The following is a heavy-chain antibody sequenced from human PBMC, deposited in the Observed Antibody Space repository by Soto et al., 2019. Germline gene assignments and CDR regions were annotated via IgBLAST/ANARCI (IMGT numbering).Heavy chain of an antibody. Sequence: QVQLQESGPGLVKPSQTLSLTCTVSGGSISSGDYYWSWIRQPPGKGLEWIGYIYYSGSTYYNPSFKSRVTISVDTSKTPFSLKLSSVTAADTAVYYCARGDYYDSSGNNWFDPWGQGTLVTVSS. CDR1: GGSISSGDYY. D-gene: IGHD3-22*01. J-gene: IGHJ5*02. CDR3: ARGDYYDSSGNNWFDP. V-gene: IGHV4-30-4*01. CDR2: IYYSGST.